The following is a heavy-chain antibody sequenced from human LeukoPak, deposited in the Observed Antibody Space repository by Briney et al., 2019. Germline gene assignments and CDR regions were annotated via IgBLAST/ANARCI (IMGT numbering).Heavy chain of an antibody. V-gene: IGHV3-30*18. D-gene: IGHD6-19*01. CDR1: GFTFSSYG. CDR2: ISNDGSNK. J-gene: IGHJ4*02. CDR3: AKDRGSGWYTFGY. Sequence: GGSLRFSCAASGFTFSSYGMHWVRQAPGKGLEWVAVISNDGSNKYYADSVKGRFTISRDNSKNTLYLQMNSLRAEDTAVYYCAKDRGSGWYTFGYWGQGTLVTVSS.